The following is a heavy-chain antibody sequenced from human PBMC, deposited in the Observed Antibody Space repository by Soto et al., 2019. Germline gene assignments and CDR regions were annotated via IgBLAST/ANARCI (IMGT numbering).Heavy chain of an antibody. Sequence: GSLRLSCAASGFTFSDYEMNWVRQAPGKGLVWVSRISGDGRTTSHADSVKGRFTISRDNAKNTLYLQVNSLRVEDTAVYYCARGVPNCSSSSCYFDFWGQGILVTVSS. V-gene: IGHV3-74*01. CDR2: ISGDGRTT. CDR3: ARGVPNCSSSSCYFDF. CDR1: GFTFSDYE. J-gene: IGHJ4*02. D-gene: IGHD2-2*01.